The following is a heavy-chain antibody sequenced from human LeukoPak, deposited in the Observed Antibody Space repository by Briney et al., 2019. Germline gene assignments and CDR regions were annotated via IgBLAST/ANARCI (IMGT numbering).Heavy chain of an antibody. V-gene: IGHV4-61*02. CDR1: GGSISRSSYY. CDR3: TRGTSWFFTN. CDR2: IFTSGGT. Sequence: PSETLSLTCTVSGGSISRSSYYWSWIRQPAGKGLEWIGRIFTSGGTNYNPSLKSRVTISVDTSKNQFSLKLRSVTAADTALYYCTRGTSWFFTNWGQGILVTVSS. D-gene: IGHD6-13*01. J-gene: IGHJ4*02.